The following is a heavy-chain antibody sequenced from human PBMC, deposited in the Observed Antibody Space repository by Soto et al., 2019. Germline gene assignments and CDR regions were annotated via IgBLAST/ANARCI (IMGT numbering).Heavy chain of an antibody. D-gene: IGHD3-10*01. J-gene: IGHJ6*02. CDR1: GYTFTSYA. CDR2: INAGNGNT. CDR3: AIAPGSGGMDV. Sequence: QVQLVQSGAEVKKPGASVKVSCKASGYTFTSYAIHWVRQAPGQRLEWMGWINAGNGNTKYSQKFQGRVTITRDTSASTAYMELSSLRSEDTAVYYCAIAPGSGGMDVWGQGTTVTVSS. V-gene: IGHV1-3*01.